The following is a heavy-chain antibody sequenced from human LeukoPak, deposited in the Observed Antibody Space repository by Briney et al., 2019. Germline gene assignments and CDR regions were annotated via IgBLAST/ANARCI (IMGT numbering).Heavy chain of an antibody. CDR3: AREGGPYRPLDY. J-gene: IGHJ4*02. CDR2: IFYSGRT. CDR1: GGSISSDH. V-gene: IGHV4-59*01. Sequence: PSETLSLTCTVSGGSISSDHWNWIRQPPGKGLEWIGCIFYSGRTYYNPSLKSRVTISVDMSKSQFSLRLTSVIAADTAVYYCAREGGPYRPLDYSGQGTLVTVSS.